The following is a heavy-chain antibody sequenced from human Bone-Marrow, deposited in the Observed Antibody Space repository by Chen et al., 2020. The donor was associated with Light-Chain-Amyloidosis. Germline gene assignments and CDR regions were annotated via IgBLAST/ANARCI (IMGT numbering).Heavy chain of an antibody. D-gene: IGHD3-9*01. CDR1: GFSFSSYA. CDR3: AKDISYDDILPDYPADAFDI. CDR2: VSGGGGSR. Sequence: EVQLVESGGGLVQPGGSLRLSCAASGFSFSSYAMSWVRQAPGKGLEWVSGVSGGGGSRYYADSVKGRLTISRDNSKNTLYLQMNGLRAEDTAVYYCAKDISYDDILPDYPADAFDIWGQGTMVTVSS. J-gene: IGHJ3*02. V-gene: IGHV3-23*04.